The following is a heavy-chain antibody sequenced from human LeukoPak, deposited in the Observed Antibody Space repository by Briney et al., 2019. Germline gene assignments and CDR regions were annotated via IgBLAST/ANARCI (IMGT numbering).Heavy chain of an antibody. D-gene: IGHD6-13*01. CDR1: GDTISAYS. V-gene: IGHV1-2*02. Sequence: GASVKVSCKAAGDTISAYSLNWVRQAPGQGLEWMGWINPNSGGTNYAQKFQGRVTMTRDTSISTAYMELSRLRSDDTAVYYCARDFMIAAAGTDYWGQGTLVTVSS. CDR3: ARDFMIAAAGTDY. CDR2: INPNSGGT. J-gene: IGHJ4*02.